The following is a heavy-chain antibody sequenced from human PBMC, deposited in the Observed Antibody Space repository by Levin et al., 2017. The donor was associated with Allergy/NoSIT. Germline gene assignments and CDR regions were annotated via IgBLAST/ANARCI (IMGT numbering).Heavy chain of an antibody. CDR3: ASDITVRGTTALDV. CDR2: INTNNGNP. D-gene: IGHD6-19*01. V-gene: IGHV7-4-1*02. Sequence: ASVKVSCKASGYTFTSYAINWLRQAPGQGPEWMGWINTNNGNPRYAQGFTGRFVFSLDTSVSTANLQISSLKAEDTAVYYCASDITVRGTTALDVWGQGTTVTVSS. CDR1: GYTFTSYA. J-gene: IGHJ6*02.